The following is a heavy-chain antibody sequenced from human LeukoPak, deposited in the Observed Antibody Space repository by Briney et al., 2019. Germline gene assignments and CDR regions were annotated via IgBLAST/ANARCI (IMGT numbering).Heavy chain of an antibody. V-gene: IGHV4-39*01. CDR3: ARHPLQWLDYYFDY. CDR2: IYCSGST. J-gene: IGHJ4*02. CDR1: GGSISSSSYY. D-gene: IGHD6-19*01. Sequence: SETLSLTCTVSGGSISSSSYYWGWIRQPPGKGLEWIGSIYCSGSTYYNPSLKSRVTISVDTSKNQFSLKLSSVTAADTAVYYCARHPLQWLDYYFDYWGQGTLVTVSS.